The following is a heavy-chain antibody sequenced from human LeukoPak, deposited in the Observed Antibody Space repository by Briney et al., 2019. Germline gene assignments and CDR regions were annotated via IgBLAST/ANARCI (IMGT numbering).Heavy chain of an antibody. CDR3: ARVLIAVDAFDI. CDR1: GGSISSSSYY. J-gene: IGHJ3*02. CDR2: IYYSGST. D-gene: IGHD6-19*01. V-gene: IGHV4-39*01. Sequence: SETLSLTCTVSGGSISSSSYYWGWIRQPPGKGLEWIGSIYYSGSTYYNPSLKSRVTISVDTSKNQCSLKLSSVTAADTAVYYYARVLIAVDAFDIWGQGTMVTVSS.